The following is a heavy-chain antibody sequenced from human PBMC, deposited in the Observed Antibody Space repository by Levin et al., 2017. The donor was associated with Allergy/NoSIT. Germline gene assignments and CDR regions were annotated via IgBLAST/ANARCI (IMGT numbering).Heavy chain of an antibody. V-gene: IGHV3-21*01. Sequence: GESLKISCAASGFTFSSYSMNWVRQAPGKGLEWVSSISSSSSYIYYADSVKGRFTISRDNAKNSLYLQMNSLRAEDTAVYYCARAYIAARGRKLDYWGQGTLVTVSS. J-gene: IGHJ4*02. CDR2: ISSSSSYI. CDR1: GFTFSSYS. CDR3: ARAYIAARGRKLDY. D-gene: IGHD6-6*01.